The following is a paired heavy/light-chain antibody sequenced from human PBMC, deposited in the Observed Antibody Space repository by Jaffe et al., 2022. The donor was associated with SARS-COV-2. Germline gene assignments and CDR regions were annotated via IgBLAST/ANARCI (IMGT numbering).Heavy chain of an antibody. J-gene: IGHJ3*02. D-gene: IGHD2-21*02. CDR3: ARATRLSLDAFDI. CDR2: ISSGSNYI. V-gene: IGHV3-21*02. Sequence: EVQLVESGGGLVKPGGFLRLSCTASGFTFSDYSMNWVRQAPGKGLEWVSSISSGSNYIYYADSVQGRFTISRDNARNSLYLQMNSLRAEDTAVYYCARATRLSLDAFDIWGQGTMVTVSS. CDR1: GFTFSDYS.
Light chain of an antibody. CDR1: QSISNY. Sequence: DIQMTQSPSSLSASVGDRVTITCRASQSISNYLNWYQQKPGKAPKLLIYTASTLQIGVPSRFSGSGSGTDFTLTISSLQPEDFATYYCHQSYTTPWTFGQGTKVEIK. J-gene: IGKJ1*01. V-gene: IGKV1-39*01. CDR3: HQSYTTPWT. CDR2: TAS.